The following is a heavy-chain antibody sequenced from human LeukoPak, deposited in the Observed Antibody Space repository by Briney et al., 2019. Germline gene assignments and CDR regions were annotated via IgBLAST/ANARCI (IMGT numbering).Heavy chain of an antibody. CDR2: IYYSGST. Sequence: SETLSLTCTVSGGSISSSSYYWGWIRQPPGKGLEWIGSIYYSGSTYYNPSLKSRVTISVDTSKNQFSLKLSSVTAADTAVYYCARHTEQQLVRSRTYYYYYYMDVWGKGTTVTVSS. CDR3: ARHTEQQLVRSRTYYYYYYMDV. CDR1: GGSISSSSYY. V-gene: IGHV4-39*01. J-gene: IGHJ6*03. D-gene: IGHD6-13*01.